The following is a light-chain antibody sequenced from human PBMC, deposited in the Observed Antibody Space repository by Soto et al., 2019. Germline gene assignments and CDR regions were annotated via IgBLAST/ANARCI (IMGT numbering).Light chain of an antibody. CDR1: QGVGSW. J-gene: IGKJ1*01. CDR3: QQANSFPWT. CDR2: AAS. V-gene: IGKV1-12*01. Sequence: DIPMTQSPSSVSASVGDRVTITCRASQGVGSWLAWYQQIPGKAPKLLIYAASSLQSGVPSRFSGSGSGTEFTLTISSLQPEDFATYYCQQANSFPWTFGQGNKVEIK.